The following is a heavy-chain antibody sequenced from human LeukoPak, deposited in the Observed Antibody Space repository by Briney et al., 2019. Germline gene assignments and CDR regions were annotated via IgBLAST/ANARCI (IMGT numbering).Heavy chain of an antibody. CDR1: GGSFTGYY. CDR3: ARGPLLTHRRYFDF. V-gene: IGHV4-34*01. CDR2: INHSGST. J-gene: IGHJ4*02. D-gene: IGHD3-9*01. Sequence: SETLSLTSAVHGGSFTGYYWTWIGQSPEKGLEWMGEINHSGSTSYNPSLKSQVTISVDTSKNQFSLKLTSVTAADTAVYYCARGPLLTHRRYFDFWGQGTLVTVSS.